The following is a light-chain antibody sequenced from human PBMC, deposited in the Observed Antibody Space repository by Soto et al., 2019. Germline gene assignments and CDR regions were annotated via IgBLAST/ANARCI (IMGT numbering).Light chain of an antibody. CDR1: QSVSSSY. CDR3: QQRHMWPIT. J-gene: IGKJ5*01. V-gene: IGKV3D-20*02. Sequence: EIVLTQSPGTLSLSPGERATLSCSASQSVSSSYLAWYQQKPGQAPRLLIYGASSRATGIPPRFSGSGSGTDFTLTISSLEPEDSAVYYCQQRHMWPITVGQGTRLEIK. CDR2: GAS.